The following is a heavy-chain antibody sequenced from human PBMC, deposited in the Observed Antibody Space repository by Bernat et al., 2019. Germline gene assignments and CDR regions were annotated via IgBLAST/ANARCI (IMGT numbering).Heavy chain of an antibody. J-gene: IGHJ4*02. CDR2: INQDGGEK. V-gene: IGHV3-7*04. CDR1: GFTFSMYW. Sequence: EVQLVESGGGLVQPGGSLRLSCSASGFTFSMYWMSWVRQAPGKGLEWVANINQDGGEKYYVDSVIGRFTISRDNGKNSLYLQMSSLRVEETALYYCARSPGTGTVDYWGQGTLVTVSS. D-gene: IGHD1-1*01. CDR3: ARSPGTGTVDY.